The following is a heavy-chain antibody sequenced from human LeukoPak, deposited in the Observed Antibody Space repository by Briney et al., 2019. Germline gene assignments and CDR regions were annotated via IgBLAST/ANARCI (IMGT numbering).Heavy chain of an antibody. Sequence: SGTLSLTCVVSGGSVSGYYWGWIRQPPGRGLEWIGYIYYSGSTNYNPSLKSRVTISVDTSKNQFSLKLSSVTAADTAVYYCAREYSYGYDYWGQGTLVTVSS. J-gene: IGHJ4*02. D-gene: IGHD5-18*01. CDR3: AREYSYGYDY. CDR1: GGSVSGYY. V-gene: IGHV4-59*02. CDR2: IYYSGST.